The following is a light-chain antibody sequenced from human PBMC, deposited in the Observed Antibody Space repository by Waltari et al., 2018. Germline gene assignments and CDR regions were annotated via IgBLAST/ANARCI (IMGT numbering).Light chain of an antibody. CDR2: EVR. Sequence: QSALTQPASVSGSPGQSITISCTGTSSDVRAYDYVSWYQQKPGKAPQLIIYEVRDRPPGVPNRFSGSKSSSTAFLTISGLQAEDEADYYCTSYTTSRTWVFGGGTKLTVL. J-gene: IGLJ3*02. CDR1: SSDVRAYDY. CDR3: TSYTTSRTWV. V-gene: IGLV2-14*01.